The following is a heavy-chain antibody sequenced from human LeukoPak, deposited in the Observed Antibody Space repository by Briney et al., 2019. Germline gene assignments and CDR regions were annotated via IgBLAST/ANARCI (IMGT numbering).Heavy chain of an antibody. V-gene: IGHV5-51*01. D-gene: IGHD2-2*01. CDR3: AKIDRQYCSRSSCYALDY. Sequence: GESLKISCKCSGYRFTSYWIGWVRQMPGKGLEWMGIIYPGDSDTRYSPSFQGQVTISVDKSISTAYLQWSSLKASDTAIYYCAKIDRQYCSRSSCYALDYWGQGTLVTVSS. CDR1: GYRFTSYW. CDR2: IYPGDSDT. J-gene: IGHJ4*02.